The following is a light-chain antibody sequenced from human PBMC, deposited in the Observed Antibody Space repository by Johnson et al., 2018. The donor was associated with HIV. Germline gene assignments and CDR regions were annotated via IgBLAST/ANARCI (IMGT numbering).Light chain of an antibody. Sequence: QSVLTQPPSVSAAPGQKVTISCSGSSSNIGNNYVSWYQQLPGTAPKLLIYDNNKRPSGIPDRFSGSKSDTSATLGITGPPTGDEADYYCGTWASSLSAGGVFGTGTKVTVL. CDR1: SSNIGNNY. CDR2: DNN. J-gene: IGLJ1*01. CDR3: GTWASSLSAGGV. V-gene: IGLV1-51*01.